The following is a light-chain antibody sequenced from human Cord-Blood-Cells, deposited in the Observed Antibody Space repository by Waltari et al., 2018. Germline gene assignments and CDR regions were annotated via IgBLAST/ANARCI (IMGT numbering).Light chain of an antibody. Sequence: IVVARSPARLSVSPGERASLSCRASQSVSSNLAWYQQKPGQAPRLLIYGASTRATGIPARFSGSGSVTEFTLTISSLQSEDFAVYYCQQYNNWPRTFGQGTKVEIK. V-gene: IGKV3D-15*01. J-gene: IGKJ1*01. CDR3: QQYNNWPRT. CDR2: GAS. CDR1: QSVSSN.